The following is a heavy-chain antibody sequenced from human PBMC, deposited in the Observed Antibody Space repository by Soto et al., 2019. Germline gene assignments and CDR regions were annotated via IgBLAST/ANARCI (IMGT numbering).Heavy chain of an antibody. CDR1: GYTFTTYA. D-gene: IGHD3-10*01. CDR2: ITTVNGNT. CDR3: ARLVSSGESTLDS. V-gene: IGHV1-3*04. J-gene: IGHJ4*02. Sequence: GASVKVSCKASGYTFTTYAIRWVRQAPGQRFEWIGWITTVNGNTQYSQNLQGRVTLTRDTSASTAYMELSSLRSEDTAVYYCARLVSSGESTLDSWGQGTLVTVSS.